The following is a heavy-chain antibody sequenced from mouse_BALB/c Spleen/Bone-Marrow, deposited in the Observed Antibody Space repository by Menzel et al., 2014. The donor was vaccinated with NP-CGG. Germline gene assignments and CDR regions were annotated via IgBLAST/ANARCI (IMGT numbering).Heavy chain of an antibody. CDR2: IYPGDGDT. D-gene: IGHD1-1*01. CDR1: GYTFSNYW. J-gene: IGHJ4*01. Sequence: QVQLQQSGAELVRPGSSVKISCKASGYTFSNYWMNWMKQRPGQGLEWIGQIYPGDGDTNYIGKFTGKATLTADKSSSTAYMQLSSLTSEDSAVYFCASRGDYSHAMDYWGQGTSVTVSS. V-gene: IGHV1-80*01. CDR3: ASRGDYSHAMDY.